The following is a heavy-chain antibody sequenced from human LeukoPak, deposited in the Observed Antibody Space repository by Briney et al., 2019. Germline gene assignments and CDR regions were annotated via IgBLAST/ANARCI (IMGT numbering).Heavy chain of an antibody. Sequence: SETLSLTCTVSGGSISSNNYYWGWIRQPPGKGLEWIGTIYYSGSTYYNPSLKSRITISVDTSKNQFSLKLSSVTAADTAVYYCARHGGVYYYYYMDVWGKGTTVTISS. CDR1: GGSISSNNYY. CDR2: IYYSGST. CDR3: ARHGGVYYYYYMDV. J-gene: IGHJ6*03. D-gene: IGHD3-16*01. V-gene: IGHV4-39*01.